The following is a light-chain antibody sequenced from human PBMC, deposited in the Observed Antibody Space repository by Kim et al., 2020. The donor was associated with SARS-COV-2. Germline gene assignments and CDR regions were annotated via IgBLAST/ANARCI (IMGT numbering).Light chain of an antibody. Sequence: SYELTQPPSVSVAPGKTARITCGGNNIGSKSVHWYQQKPGQAPVLVIYYDSDRPSGIPERLSGSNSGNTATLTISRVEAGDEADYYCQVWDSSSDDWVFG. J-gene: IGLJ3*02. V-gene: IGLV3-21*04. CDR2: YDS. CDR1: NIGSKS. CDR3: QVWDSSSDDWV.